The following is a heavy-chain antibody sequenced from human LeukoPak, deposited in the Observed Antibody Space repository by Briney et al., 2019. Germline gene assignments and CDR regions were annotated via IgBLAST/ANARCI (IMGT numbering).Heavy chain of an antibody. J-gene: IGHJ6*02. CDR1: GGSFSGYY. CDR3: ARGLTPVVPAAMRTYYYYYYGMDV. D-gene: IGHD2-2*01. Sequence: SETLSLTCAVYGGSFSGYYWSWIRQPPGKGLEWLGEINHSGSTNYNPSLKSRVTISVDTSKNQFSLKLSSVTAADTAVYYCARGLTPVVPAAMRTYYYYYYGMDVWGQGTTVTVSS. V-gene: IGHV4-34*01. CDR2: INHSGST.